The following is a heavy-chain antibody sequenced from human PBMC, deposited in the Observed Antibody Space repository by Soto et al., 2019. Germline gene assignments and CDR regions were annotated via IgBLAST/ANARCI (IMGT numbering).Heavy chain of an antibody. CDR2: ISAYNGNT. D-gene: IGHD3-3*01. Sequence: QVQLVQSGAEVKKPGASVKVSCKASGYTFTSYGISWVRQAPGQGLEWMGWISAYNGNTNYAQKLQGRVRMTADTSTGTAYMERRSLKSDDTTVYYCAIDNEYYDFWSGYYTNNWFDPWVQGTLVTVSS. V-gene: IGHV1-18*01. CDR3: AIDNEYYDFWSGYYTNNWFDP. J-gene: IGHJ5*02. CDR1: GYTFTSYG.